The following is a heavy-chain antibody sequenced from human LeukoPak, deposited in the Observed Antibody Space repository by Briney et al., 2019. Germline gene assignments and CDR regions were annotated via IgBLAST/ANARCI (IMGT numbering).Heavy chain of an antibody. CDR1: GGTFSSYA. CDR2: IIPIFGTA. J-gene: IGHJ4*02. Sequence: GASVKVSCKASGGTFSSYAISWVRQAPGQGLEWMGGIIPIFGTANYAQKFQGRVTITADESTSTAYMELSSLRSEDAAAYYCSVGPKDYFDYWGQGTLVTVSS. V-gene: IGHV1-69*13. CDR3: SVGPKDYFDY.